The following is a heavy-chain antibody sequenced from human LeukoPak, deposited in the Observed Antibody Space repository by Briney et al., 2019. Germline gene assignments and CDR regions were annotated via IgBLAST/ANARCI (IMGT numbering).Heavy chain of an antibody. CDR3: AKRNSGWSLYYFDY. CDR1: GFTFSSYA. CDR2: ISGSGGST. Sequence: GGSLRLSCAASGFTFSSYAMSWVRQAPGKGLEWVSAISGSGGSTYYADSVKGRFTISRDNSKNTLYLQMNSLRADDTAVYYCAKRNSGWSLYYFDYWGQGTLVTVSS. J-gene: IGHJ4*02. D-gene: IGHD6-19*01. V-gene: IGHV3-23*01.